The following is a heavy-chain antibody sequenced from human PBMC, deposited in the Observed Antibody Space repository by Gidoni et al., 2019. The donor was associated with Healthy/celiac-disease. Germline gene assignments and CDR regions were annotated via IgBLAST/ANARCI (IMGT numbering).Heavy chain of an antibody. Sequence: EVQLLESGGGLVQPGGSLRLFCAASGFTFSRYAMSWVRQAPGKGLGWVSAISGSGGSTYYADSVKGRFTISRDNSKNTLYLQMNSLRAEDTAVYYCAKVGRVLRFLEWLSYFDFWGQGTLVTVSS. CDR2: ISGSGGST. CDR1: GFTFSRYA. J-gene: IGHJ4*02. V-gene: IGHV3-23*01. D-gene: IGHD3-3*01. CDR3: AKVGRVLRFLEWLSYFDF.